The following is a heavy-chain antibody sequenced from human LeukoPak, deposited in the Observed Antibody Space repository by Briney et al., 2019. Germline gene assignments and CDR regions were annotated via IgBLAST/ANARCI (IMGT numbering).Heavy chain of an antibody. D-gene: IGHD3-9*01. CDR3: ARAVTYHDVLTGYYRDYFDY. CDR1: GGSFSGYY. J-gene: IGHJ4*02. Sequence: SETLSLTCAVYGGSFSGYYWSWIRQPPGKGLEWIGEINHSEITNYNPSLKSRVTISVDTSKDQFSLKLSSVTAADMAVYYCARAVTYHDVLTGYYRDYFDYWGQGILVTVSS. V-gene: IGHV4-34*01. CDR2: INHSEIT.